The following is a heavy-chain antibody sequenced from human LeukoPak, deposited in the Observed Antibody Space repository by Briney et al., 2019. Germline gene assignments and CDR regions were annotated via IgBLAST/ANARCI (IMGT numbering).Heavy chain of an antibody. Sequence: GGSLRLSCAASGFTFSSYSMNWVRQAPGKGLEWVSSISSSSSYIYYADSLKGRFTISRDNAKNSLYLQMNSLRAEDTAVYYCARGGLATPYTLRFWGQGTLVTVSS. V-gene: IGHV3-21*01. CDR2: ISSSSSYI. J-gene: IGHJ4*02. CDR1: GFTFSSYS. CDR3: ARGGLATPYTLRF. D-gene: IGHD5-12*01.